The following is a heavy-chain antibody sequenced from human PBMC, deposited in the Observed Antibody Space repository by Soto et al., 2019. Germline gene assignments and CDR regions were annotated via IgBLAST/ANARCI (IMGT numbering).Heavy chain of an antibody. CDR2: ISGSGDST. CDR1: GFTFSTYA. CDR3: AKDLTWNQADY. V-gene: IGHV3-23*01. J-gene: IGHJ4*02. D-gene: IGHD1-1*01. Sequence: PGGSLRLSCAASGFTFSTYAMNWVRQAPGKGLEWVSGISGSGDSTYYADSVKGRFTVSRDNSKNTLYLQMNSLRAEDTAVFYCAKDLTWNQADYWGQGALVTVSS.